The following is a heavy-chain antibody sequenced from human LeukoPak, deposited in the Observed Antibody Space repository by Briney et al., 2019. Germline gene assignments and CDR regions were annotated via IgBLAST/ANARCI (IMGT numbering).Heavy chain of an antibody. CDR3: ARYSSTWAFDY. V-gene: IGHV4-39*01. Sequence: SGTLSLTCTVSGGSIINSGYYWGWIGQPPGQGLEWIANIYYTGNSNYNSSLKSRITISVDTSRNQFSLKLTSVTAADTAVYFCARYSSTWAFDYWGQGSLVTVSS. D-gene: IGHD6-6*01. CDR2: IYYTGNS. J-gene: IGHJ4*02. CDR1: GGSIINSGYY.